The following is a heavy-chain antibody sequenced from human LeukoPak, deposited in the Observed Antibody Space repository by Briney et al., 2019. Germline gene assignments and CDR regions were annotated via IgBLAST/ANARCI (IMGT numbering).Heavy chain of an antibody. Sequence: PGGSLRLSCAASGFTFSSYSMNWVRQAPGKGLEWVSSISSSSSYIYYADSVKGRFTISRDNAKNSLYLQMNSLRAEETAVYYCARSPFITGTTRYFDYWGQGTLVTVSS. CDR2: ISSSSSYI. D-gene: IGHD1-7*01. J-gene: IGHJ4*02. V-gene: IGHV3-21*01. CDR1: GFTFSSYS. CDR3: ARSPFITGTTRYFDY.